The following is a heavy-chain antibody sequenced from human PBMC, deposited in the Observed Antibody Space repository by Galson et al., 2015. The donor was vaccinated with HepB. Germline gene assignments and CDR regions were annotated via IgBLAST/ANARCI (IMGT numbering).Heavy chain of an antibody. CDR2: ISYDGSNK. V-gene: IGHV3-30*04. J-gene: IGHJ4*02. D-gene: IGHD1-26*01. CDR1: GFTFSSYA. CDR3: ARPKYSGSYPYLVGY. Sequence: SLRLSCAASGFTFSSYAMHWVRQAPGKGLEWVAVISYDGSNKYYADSVKGRFTISRDNSKNTLYLQMNSLRAEDTAVYYCARPKYSGSYPYLVGYWGQGTLVTVSS.